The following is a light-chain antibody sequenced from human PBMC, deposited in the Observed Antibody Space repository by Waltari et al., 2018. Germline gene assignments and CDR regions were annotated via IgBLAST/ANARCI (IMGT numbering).Light chain of an antibody. V-gene: IGLV2-14*03. CDR3: SSYTSSGTRV. CDR1: SDDIGTYNF. Sequence: QPPLTQPASVSGSVGQSTTISCTGTSDDIGTYNFVPWYQQYPGKAPNLILYDVPHRPSGISHRFSGSKSGNTASLIISGLQDEDEADYHCSSYTSSGTRVFGTGTTVTVL. CDR2: DVP. J-gene: IGLJ1*01.